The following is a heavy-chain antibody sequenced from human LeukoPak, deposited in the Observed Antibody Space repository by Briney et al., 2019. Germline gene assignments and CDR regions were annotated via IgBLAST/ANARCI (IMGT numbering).Heavy chain of an antibody. CDR2: ISPNGGNT. CDR1: GFTFSRYT. J-gene: IGHJ4*02. V-gene: IGHV3-64*01. D-gene: IGHD7-27*01. CDR3: AREIWGGSDG. Sequence: PGGSLRLSCAASGFTFSRYTMHWVRQAPGKGLESVSAISPNGGNTYYVNSVKGRFIISRDNSKNTLYLQMGSLRPEDMAVYYCAREIWGGSDGCGQGSLVTVSS.